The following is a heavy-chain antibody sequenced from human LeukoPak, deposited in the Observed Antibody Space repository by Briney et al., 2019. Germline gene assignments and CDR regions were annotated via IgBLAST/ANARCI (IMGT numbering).Heavy chain of an antibody. CDR1: GFTFSSNS. V-gene: IGHV3-21*01. CDR2: ISSSSSSYI. J-gene: IGHJ4*02. Sequence: PGGSLRLSCAASGFTFSSNSMNWVRQAPGKGLEWVSSISSSSSSYIYYADSLKGRFTISRDNAKNSLYLQMNSLRADDTAVYYCARSARLMKGVVEVTALDDWGQGTLVTVSS. D-gene: IGHD3-3*01. CDR3: ARSARLMKGVVEVTALDD.